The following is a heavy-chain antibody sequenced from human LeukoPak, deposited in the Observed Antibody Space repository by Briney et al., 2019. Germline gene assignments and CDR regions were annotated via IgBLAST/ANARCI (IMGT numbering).Heavy chain of an antibody. V-gene: IGHV4-34*01. CDR2: INHSGST. D-gene: IGHD3-10*01. J-gene: IGHJ4*02. CDR3: ARHGTPLRYGSGNYYKGAPFDY. Sequence: GSLRLSCAASGFTFSTSWINWIRQPPGKGLEWIGEINHSGSTNYNPSLKSRVTISVDTSKNQFSLKLSSVTAADTAVYYCARHGTPLRYGSGNYYKGAPFDYWGQGTLVTVSS. CDR1: GFTFSTSW.